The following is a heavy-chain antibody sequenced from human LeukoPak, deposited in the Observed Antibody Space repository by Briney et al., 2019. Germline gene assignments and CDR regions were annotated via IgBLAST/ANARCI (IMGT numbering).Heavy chain of an antibody. D-gene: IGHD3-22*01. CDR1: GFDFIFYG. CDR2: IWYDGSNK. J-gene: IGHJ4*02. V-gene: IGHV3-33*01. Sequence: GGSLRLSCAASGFDFIFYGMHWVRQAPGKGLEWVAVIWYDGSNKYYADSVKGRFTISRDNSKNTPYLQMNSLRAEDTAVYYCARGNYYDSSSYFDYWGQGTLVTVSS. CDR3: ARGNYYDSSSYFDY.